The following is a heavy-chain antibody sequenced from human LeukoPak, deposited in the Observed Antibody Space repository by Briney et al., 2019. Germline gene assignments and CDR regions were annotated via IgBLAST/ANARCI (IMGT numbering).Heavy chain of an antibody. D-gene: IGHD3-16*02. CDR1: GFTFSTAW. CDR2: IKSRNDGGTT. V-gene: IGHV3-15*01. CDR3: ATANTYYDYVWGSVRYIY. J-gene: IGHJ4*02. Sequence: PGGSLRLSCAGSGFTFSTAWLTWVRQTPGKGLEWVGHIKSRNDGGTTDYAAPVTGRFTISRDDSKNTVYLQMNSLKTEDTAVYYCATANTYYDYVWGSVRYIYWGQGTLVTVSS.